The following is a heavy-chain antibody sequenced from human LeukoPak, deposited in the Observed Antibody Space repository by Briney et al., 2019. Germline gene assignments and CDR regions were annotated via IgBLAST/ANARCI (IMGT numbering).Heavy chain of an antibody. Sequence: GGSLRLSYAASGFTFSDYYMSWIRQAPGKGLEWVSYISSSGSTIYYADSVKGRFTISRDNAKNSLYLQMNSLRAEDTAVYYCAHTPSHGGYGSYFDYWGQGTLVTVSS. CDR2: ISSSGSTI. D-gene: IGHD2-15*01. J-gene: IGHJ4*02. CDR3: AHTPSHGGYGSYFDY. V-gene: IGHV3-11*04. CDR1: GFTFSDYY.